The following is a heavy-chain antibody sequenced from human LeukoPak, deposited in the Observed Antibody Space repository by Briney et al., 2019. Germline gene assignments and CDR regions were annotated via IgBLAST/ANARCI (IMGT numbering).Heavy chain of an antibody. V-gene: IGHV4-39*01. CDR2: IYYSGST. D-gene: IGHD6-13*01. J-gene: IGHJ6*03. CDR3: ARRVQQLSYYYYMDV. Sequence: SETLSLTCTVSGGSISSSSYYWGWIRQPPGKGLEGIGSIYYSGSTYYNPSLKSRVTISVDTSKNQFSLKLSSVTAADTAVYYCARRVQQLSYYYYMDVWGKGTTVTVSS. CDR1: GGSISSSSYY.